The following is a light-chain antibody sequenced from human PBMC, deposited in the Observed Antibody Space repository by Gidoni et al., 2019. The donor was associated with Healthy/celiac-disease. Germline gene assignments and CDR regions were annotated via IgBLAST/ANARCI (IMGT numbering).Light chain of an antibody. CDR3: QHYNSYSWT. J-gene: IGKJ1*01. Sequence: DIQMTQAPSTLAASVGDRVTITCRASQSISSWFAWYQQKPGKAPKLLIYKSSSLESGVPSMFSGSGCGTYFTFIISSLHPDDFATYYCQHYNSYSWTFGQGTKVEIK. V-gene: IGKV1-5*03. CDR1: QSISSW. CDR2: KSS.